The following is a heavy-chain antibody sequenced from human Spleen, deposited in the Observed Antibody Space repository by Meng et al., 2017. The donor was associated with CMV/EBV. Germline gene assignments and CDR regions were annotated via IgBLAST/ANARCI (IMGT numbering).Heavy chain of an antibody. J-gene: IGHJ5*02. Sequence: SRGIVHIYALGWVRHAPGQGLEYLGRVIPVLGVENYAQKFQDRLTIIAVRSTSTAYRELRSLKSEDTAVYFCAIPVDSSNSLNNWFDPWGPGTLVTVSS. CDR1: RGIVHIYA. D-gene: IGHD6-6*01. CDR3: AIPVDSSNSLNNWFDP. CDR2: VIPVLGVE. V-gene: IGHV1-69*04.